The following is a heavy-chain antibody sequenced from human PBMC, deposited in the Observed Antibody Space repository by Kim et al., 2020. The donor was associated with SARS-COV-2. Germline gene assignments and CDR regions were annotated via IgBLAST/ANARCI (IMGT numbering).Heavy chain of an antibody. D-gene: IGHD6-19*01. CDR3: ARVSQQWLVRGAFDI. CDR2: ISYEGSNK. Sequence: GGSLRLSCAASGFNFSSYAMHWVRQAPGKGLEWVAVISYEGSNKYYADSVKGRFTISRDNSKNTLYLQMDSLRAEDTAVYYCARVSQQWLVRGAFDIWGQGTMVTVSS. CDR1: GFNFSSYA. J-gene: IGHJ3*02. V-gene: IGHV3-30-3*01.